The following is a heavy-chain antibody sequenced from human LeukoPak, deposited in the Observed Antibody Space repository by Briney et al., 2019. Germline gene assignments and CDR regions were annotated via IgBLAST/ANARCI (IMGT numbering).Heavy chain of an antibody. Sequence: SGGSLRLSCAASGFTVGTNSMSWVRQSPGKGLEWVSVNSGGSTYYADSVNGRFTISRDNSRNTLLLQMNSLRAEDTALYYCASAREYCGSAECYEYFQHWGQGTLVTASS. CDR3: ASAREYCGSAECYEYFQH. D-gene: IGHD2-21*01. CDR2: NSGGST. CDR1: GFTVGTNS. V-gene: IGHV3-53*01. J-gene: IGHJ1*01.